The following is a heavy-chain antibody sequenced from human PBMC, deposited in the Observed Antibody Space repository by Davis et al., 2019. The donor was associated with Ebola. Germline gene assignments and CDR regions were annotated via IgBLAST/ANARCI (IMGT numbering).Heavy chain of an antibody. D-gene: IGHD1-26*01. CDR2: IYYSGST. V-gene: IGHV4-39*01. CDR3: ARHRETYYYYYGMDV. Sequence: SETLSLTCAVSGGSISSSSYYWGWIRQPPGKGLEWIGSIYYSGSTYYNPSLKSRVTISVDTSKNQFSLKLSSVTAADTAVYYCARHRETYYYYYGMDVWGKGTTVTVSS. J-gene: IGHJ6*04. CDR1: GGSISSSSYY.